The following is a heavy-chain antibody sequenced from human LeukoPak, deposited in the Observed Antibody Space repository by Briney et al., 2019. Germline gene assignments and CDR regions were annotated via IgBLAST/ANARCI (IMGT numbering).Heavy chain of an antibody. CDR2: IYYSGST. J-gene: IGHJ4*02. V-gene: IGHV4-59*12. CDR3: ARGGPPRSTLFDY. CDR1: GGSISSYY. D-gene: IGHD3-10*01. Sequence: SETLSLTCTVSGGSISSYYWSWIRQPPGKGLEWIGYIYYSGSTNYNPSLKSRVTISVDTSKNQFSLKLSSVTAADTAVYYCARGGPPRSTLFDYWGQGTLVTVSS.